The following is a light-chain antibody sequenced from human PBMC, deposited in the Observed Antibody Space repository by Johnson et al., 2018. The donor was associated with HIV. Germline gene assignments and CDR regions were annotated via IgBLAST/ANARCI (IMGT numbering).Light chain of an antibody. CDR1: SSNIGSNT. CDR3: AAWDDSLNGFYV. V-gene: IGLV1-44*01. Sequence: QSVLTQPPSASGTPGQRVTISCSGTSSNIGSNTVNWYQQFPGTAPKLLIYSNNQRPSGVPDRFSGSKSGTSASLAISGLQAEDEAEYYCAAWDDSLNGFYVFGSGTKVTVL. J-gene: IGLJ1*01. CDR2: SNN.